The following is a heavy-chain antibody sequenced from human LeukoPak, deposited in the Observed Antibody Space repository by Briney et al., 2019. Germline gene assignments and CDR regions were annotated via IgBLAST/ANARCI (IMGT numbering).Heavy chain of an antibody. CDR1: GGSITNSYW. CDR3: ARVPTVTFFDY. J-gene: IGHJ4*02. V-gene: IGHV4-4*02. D-gene: IGHD4-17*01. Sequence: SETLSLTCAVSGGSITNSYWWTWVRQSPGKGLEWVGEIYYSGSTNYNPSLKSRVTISVDTSKNQFSLKLSSVTAADTAVYYCARVPTVTFFDYWGQGTLVTVSS. CDR2: IYYSGST.